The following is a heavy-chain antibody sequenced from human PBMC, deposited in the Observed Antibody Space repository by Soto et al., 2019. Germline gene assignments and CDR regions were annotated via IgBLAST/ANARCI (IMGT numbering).Heavy chain of an antibody. CDR2: INTDGSST. V-gene: IGHV3-74*01. CDR3: ARVPPGRAWAGATDY. Sequence: EVQLVESGGGLVQPGGSLRLSCAASGFTFSSYWMHWVRQAPGKGLVWVSRINTDGSSTSYADSVKGRFTISIDNAENTLYLQMNSLRVEDTAIYCCARVPPGRAWAGATDYWGLGSLAPVSS. J-gene: IGHJ4*02. D-gene: IGHD1-26*01. CDR1: GFTFSSYW.